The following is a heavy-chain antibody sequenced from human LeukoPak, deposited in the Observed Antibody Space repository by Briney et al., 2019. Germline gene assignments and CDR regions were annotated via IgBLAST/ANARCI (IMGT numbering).Heavy chain of an antibody. CDR1: GFTFSSYG. D-gene: IGHD6-19*01. J-gene: IGHJ3*02. Sequence: PGGSLRLSCAASGFTFSSYGMHWVRQAPGKGLEWVAVISYGGGNKYYADSVKGRFTISRDNSKNTLYLQMNSLRAEDTAVYYCAKEQWLDPNPDAFDIWGQGTMVTVSS. V-gene: IGHV3-30*18. CDR3: AKEQWLDPNPDAFDI. CDR2: ISYGGGNK.